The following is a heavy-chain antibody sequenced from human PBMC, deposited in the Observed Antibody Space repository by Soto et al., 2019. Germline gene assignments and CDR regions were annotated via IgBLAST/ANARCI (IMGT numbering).Heavy chain of an antibody. V-gene: IGHV3-15*01. CDR2: IKSKTKGGTT. CDR1: GFTSTEAW. J-gene: IGHJ4*02. CDR3: TPDRGVSALPLFAF. Sequence: EVQLVESGGGMLKPGGSLRLSCAASGFTSTEAWMGWVRQAPGKGLEWVSRIKSKTKGGTTDYAAAVKGRFTISRDDSKNILYLQMHGLKTEDTGLYYCTPDRGVSALPLFAFWGQGTLVTVSS. D-gene: IGHD2-8*01.